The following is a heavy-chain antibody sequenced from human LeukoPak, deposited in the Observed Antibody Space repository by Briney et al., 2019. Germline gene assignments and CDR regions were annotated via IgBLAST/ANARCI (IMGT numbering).Heavy chain of an antibody. D-gene: IGHD3-10*01. CDR1: GYTVTSYG. CDR3: ARDLLLWFRELLHNYFDY. Sequence: ASVKVSCKASGYTVTSYGISWVRQAPGQGLEWMGWISAYNGNTNYAQKLQGRVTMTTDTSTSTAYMELRSLRSDDTAVYYCARDLLLWFRELLHNYFDYWGQGTLVTVSS. J-gene: IGHJ4*02. CDR2: ISAYNGNT. V-gene: IGHV1-18*01.